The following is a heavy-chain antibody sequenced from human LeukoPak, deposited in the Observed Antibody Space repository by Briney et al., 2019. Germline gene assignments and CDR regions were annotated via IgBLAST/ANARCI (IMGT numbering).Heavy chain of an antibody. CDR1: GGTFSSYT. CDR3: ATRYCSSTSCPNWFDP. Sequence: ASVKVSCKASGGTFSSYTISWVRQAPGQGLEWMGRIIPILGIANYAQKFQGRVTITADKSTSIAYMELSSLRSEDTAVYYCATRYCSSTSCPNWFDPWGQGTLVTVSS. D-gene: IGHD2-2*01. J-gene: IGHJ5*02. CDR2: IIPILGIA. V-gene: IGHV1-69*02.